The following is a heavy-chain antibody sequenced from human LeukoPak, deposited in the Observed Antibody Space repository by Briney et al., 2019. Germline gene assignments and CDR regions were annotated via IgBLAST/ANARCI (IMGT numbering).Heavy chain of an antibody. CDR1: GFTFSSYW. Sequence: GGSLRLSCAASGFTFSSYWMSWVRQAPGKGLEWVANIKQDGSEKYYVDSVKGRFTISRDNAKNSLYLQMNSLRAEDTAVYYCARAITPSSRFLEWFRGYYYYGMDVWGQGTTVTVSS. CDR2: IKQDGSEK. J-gene: IGHJ6*02. V-gene: IGHV3-7*01. CDR3: ARAITPSSRFLEWFRGYYYYGMDV. D-gene: IGHD3-3*01.